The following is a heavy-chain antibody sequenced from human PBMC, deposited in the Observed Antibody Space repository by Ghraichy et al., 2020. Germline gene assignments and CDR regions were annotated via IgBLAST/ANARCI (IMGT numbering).Heavy chain of an antibody. CDR3: ARPRKRASGYDY. Sequence: SETLSLTCAVYGGSFSGYYWSWIRQPPGKGLEWIGEINHSGSTNYNPSLKSRVTISVDTSKNQFSLKLSSVTAADTAVYYCARPRKRASGYDYWGQGTLVTVSS. CDR2: INHSGST. CDR1: GGSFSGYY. D-gene: IGHD5-12*01. J-gene: IGHJ4*02. V-gene: IGHV4-34*01.